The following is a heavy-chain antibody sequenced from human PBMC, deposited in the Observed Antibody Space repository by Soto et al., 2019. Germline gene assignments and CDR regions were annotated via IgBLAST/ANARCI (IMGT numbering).Heavy chain of an antibody. Sequence: QVQLVESGGGLVKPGGSLRLSCAASGFTFDDYHMTWIRQAPGKGLEWISYISSSSDTIYYADSVKGRFTISRDSAKNSLILQMNTLLVDDTAMYYCARDPDLSIYSSFRYFDSWGKGTLVTVSS. V-gene: IGHV3-11*01. CDR1: GFTFDDYH. D-gene: IGHD6-19*01. CDR3: ARDPDLSIYSSFRYFDS. J-gene: IGHJ4*02. CDR2: ISSSSDTI.